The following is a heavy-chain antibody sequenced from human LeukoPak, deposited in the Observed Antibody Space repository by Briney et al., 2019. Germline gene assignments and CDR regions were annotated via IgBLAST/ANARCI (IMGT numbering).Heavy chain of an antibody. Sequence: ASVKVSCKVSGYTLTELSMHWVRQAPGKGREWMGVVDPEDGETIYAQKFQGRVTMTEDTSTDTASMELSSLRSEETAVYYCATGPGGWINDYWGQGTLVTVSS. CDR3: ATGPGGWINDY. CDR1: GYTLTELS. J-gene: IGHJ4*02. CDR2: VDPEDGET. V-gene: IGHV1-24*01. D-gene: IGHD6-19*01.